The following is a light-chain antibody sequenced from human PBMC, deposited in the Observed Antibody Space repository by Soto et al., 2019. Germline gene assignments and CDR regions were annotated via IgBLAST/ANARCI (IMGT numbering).Light chain of an antibody. Sequence: EVVLTQSPGTLSLSPGERATLSCRASQSVSSSYLAWYQQKPGQAPRLLIYGASSRATGVPDRFSGSGSGTDFTLTISGLEPEDFAVYYWQQYGSSPVTFGQGTKVEIK. CDR1: QSVSSSY. J-gene: IGKJ1*01. CDR2: GAS. CDR3: QQYGSSPVT. V-gene: IGKV3-20*01.